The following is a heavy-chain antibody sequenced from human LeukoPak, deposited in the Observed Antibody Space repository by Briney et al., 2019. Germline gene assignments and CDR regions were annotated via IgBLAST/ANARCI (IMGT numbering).Heavy chain of an antibody. V-gene: IGHV4-39*01. J-gene: IGHJ4*02. CDR1: GGSINGSDYY. CDR2: IYYSGST. Sequence: SETLSLTCTVSGGSINGSDYYWGWIRQPPGKGLEWIGSIYYSGSTYYNPSLKSPVTISVDTSKNQFSLKLSSVTAADTAVYYCARHVTVLVPASRSSGFFFDYWGQGTLVTVPS. CDR3: ARHVTVLVPASRSSGFFFDY. D-gene: IGHD2-2*01.